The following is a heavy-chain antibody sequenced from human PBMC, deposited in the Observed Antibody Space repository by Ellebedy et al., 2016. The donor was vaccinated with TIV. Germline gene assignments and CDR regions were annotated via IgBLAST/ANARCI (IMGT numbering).Heavy chain of an antibody. CDR2: VYYSGGT. CDR3: AGLSNPIDY. V-gene: IGHV4-39*07. CDR1: GGSISSSSYY. J-gene: IGHJ4*02. D-gene: IGHD4-11*01. Sequence: MPSETLSLTCTVSGGSISSSSYYWGWIRQPPGKGLEWIGSVYYSGGTYANPSLRSRVTISVDTFRKQFSLKLTSVTAADTAVYYCAGLSNPIDYWGQGTLVIVSS.